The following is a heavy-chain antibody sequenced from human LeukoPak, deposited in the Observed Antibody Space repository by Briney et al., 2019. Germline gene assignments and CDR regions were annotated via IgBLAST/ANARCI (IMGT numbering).Heavy chain of an antibody. CDR2: ISGSGGST. Sequence: GGSLRLSCAASGFTFSSYAMSWVRQVRGKGLEWVSAISGSGGSTYYADSVKGRFTISRDNSKNTLYLQMNSLRAEDTAVYYCANSLCSSTSCPMDVWGKGTTVTVSS. CDR3: ANSLCSSTSCPMDV. D-gene: IGHD2-2*01. CDR1: GFTFSSYA. V-gene: IGHV3-23*01. J-gene: IGHJ6*03.